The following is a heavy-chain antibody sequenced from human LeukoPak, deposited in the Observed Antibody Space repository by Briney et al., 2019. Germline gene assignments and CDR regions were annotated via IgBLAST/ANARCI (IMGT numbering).Heavy chain of an antibody. V-gene: IGHV3-30*02. D-gene: IGHD5-24*01. J-gene: IGHJ4*02. CDR3: ANVRGGDAYTPFDY. Sequence: GGSLRLSCAASGFTFSSYGMHCVRQAPGKGLEWVAFIRYDGSNKYYADSVKGRFAISRDNSKNTLYLQMNSLRAEDTAVYYCANVRGGDAYTPFDYWGQGTLVTVSS. CDR2: IRYDGSNK. CDR1: GFTFSSYG.